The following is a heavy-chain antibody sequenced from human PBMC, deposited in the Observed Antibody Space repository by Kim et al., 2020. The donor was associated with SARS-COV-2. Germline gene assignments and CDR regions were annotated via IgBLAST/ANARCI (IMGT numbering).Heavy chain of an antibody. J-gene: IGHJ6*01. CDR2: INGDGSSK. CDR3: ARGGYGSGNYYYAMDV. D-gene: IGHD3-10*01. Sequence: GGSLRLSCTASGFTFSGYWMHWVRQVPGKGLVWISRINGDGSSKTNADSVKGRVTISRDNGKNTLYLQLTSLSVDDTAIYYCARGGYGSGNYYYAMDVWGQGTTVTVSS. CDR1: GFTFSGYW. V-gene: IGHV3-74*03.